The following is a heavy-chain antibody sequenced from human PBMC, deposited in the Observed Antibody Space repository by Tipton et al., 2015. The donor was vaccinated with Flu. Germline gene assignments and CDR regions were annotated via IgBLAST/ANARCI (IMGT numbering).Heavy chain of an antibody. D-gene: IGHD1-26*01. Sequence: QVQLVQSGAEVKEPGASVKVSCKASGYTFINYGIGWVRQAPGQGLEWMGWISGYNGNTNYAQKFDDRVTMTTDTSTSTAYMDLRSLRSDDTAVYYCARGPPQLLPLANFDPWGQGTLVTVSS. CDR2: ISGYNGNT. CDR3: ARGPPQLLPLANFDP. J-gene: IGHJ5*02. CDR1: GYTFINYG. V-gene: IGHV1-18*01.